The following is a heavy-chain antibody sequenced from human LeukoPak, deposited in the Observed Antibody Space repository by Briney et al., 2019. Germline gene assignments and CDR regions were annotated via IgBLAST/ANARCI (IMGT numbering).Heavy chain of an antibody. J-gene: IGHJ4*02. CDR3: AREFIRGPGTSAFDY. CDR2: ISSSSSYI. V-gene: IGHV3-21*01. D-gene: IGHD1-1*01. CDR1: GITFSSYS. Sequence: PGGSLRLSCAASGITFSSYSMNWVRQAPGKGLEWVSSISSSSSYIYYADSVKGRFTISRDNAKNSLYLQMNSLRAEDTAVYYCAREFIRGPGTSAFDYWGQGTLVTVSS.